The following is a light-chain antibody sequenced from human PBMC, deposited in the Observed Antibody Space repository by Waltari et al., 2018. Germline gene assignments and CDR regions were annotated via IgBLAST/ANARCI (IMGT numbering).Light chain of an antibody. CDR3: YSSAMSAFVV. Sequence: QSALTQPASVSGSPGQSITIPCTRTSSDIGSSDVVSWYQHHPGKAPKLILYEVTKRPSGVSDRFSGSKSGNTASLTISGLQAEDDADYYCYSSAMSAFVVFGGGTKLTVL. V-gene: IGLV2-23*02. CDR1: SSDIGSSDV. J-gene: IGLJ3*02. CDR2: EVT.